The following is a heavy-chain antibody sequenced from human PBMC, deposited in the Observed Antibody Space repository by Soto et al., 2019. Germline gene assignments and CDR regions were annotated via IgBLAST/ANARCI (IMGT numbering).Heavy chain of an antibody. D-gene: IGHD3-22*01. J-gene: IGHJ4*02. CDR1: GFTFSSYG. CDR3: AKDLYDYYDSSGSPDY. V-gene: IGHV3-30*18. Sequence: QVQLVESGGGVVQPGRSLRLSCAASGFTFSSYGMHWVRQAPGKGLEWVAVISYDGSNKYYADSVKGRFTISRDNSKNTLYLQMNSLRAEDTAVYYCAKDLYDYYDSSGSPDYWGQGTLVTVSS. CDR2: ISYDGSNK.